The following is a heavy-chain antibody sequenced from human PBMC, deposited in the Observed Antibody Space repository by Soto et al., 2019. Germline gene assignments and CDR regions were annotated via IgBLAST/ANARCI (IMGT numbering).Heavy chain of an antibody. V-gene: IGHV3-48*02. Sequence: GGSLRLSCAASGFTFSNYNMNWVRQAPGKGLEWVSYISTSSSTIYYADSLKGRFTISRDNAKNSLYLQMSSLRDEDTAVYYCVRPLYSGGYFEFDYWGQGTLVTVSS. CDR3: VRPLYSGGYFEFDY. CDR2: ISTSSSTI. J-gene: IGHJ4*02. D-gene: IGHD1-26*01. CDR1: GFTFSNYN.